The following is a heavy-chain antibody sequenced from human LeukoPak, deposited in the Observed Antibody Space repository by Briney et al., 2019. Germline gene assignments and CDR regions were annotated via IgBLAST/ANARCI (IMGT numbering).Heavy chain of an antibody. CDR2: IYYSGST. D-gene: IGHD2-2*01. Sequence: PSETLSLTCTVSGGSISSYYWSWIRQPPGKGLEWIGYIYYSGSTNYNPSLKSRVTISVDTSKNQFSLKLSSVTAADTAVYYCASQRRCSSTSCYRKRGVDYWGQGTLVTVSS. J-gene: IGHJ4*02. CDR1: GGSISSYY. V-gene: IGHV4-59*12. CDR3: ASQRRCSSTSCYRKRGVDY.